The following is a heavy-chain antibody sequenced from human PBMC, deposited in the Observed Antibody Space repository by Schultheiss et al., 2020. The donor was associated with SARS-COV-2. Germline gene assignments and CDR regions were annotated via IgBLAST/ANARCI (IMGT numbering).Heavy chain of an antibody. J-gene: IGHJ3*02. CDR1: GFTFSSFV. Sequence: GGSLRLSCAASGFTFSSFVMHWVRQAPGKGLEWVANIKQDGSEKYYVDSVKDRFTISRDNAKNSLYLQMNSLRAEDTAVYYCAREGGSRFGAAFDIWGQGTMVTVSS. CDR2: IKQDGSEK. V-gene: IGHV3-7*03. D-gene: IGHD3-16*01. CDR3: AREGGSRFGAAFDI.